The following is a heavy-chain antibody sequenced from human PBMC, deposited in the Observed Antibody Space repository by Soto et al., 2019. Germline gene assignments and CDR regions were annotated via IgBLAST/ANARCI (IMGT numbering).Heavy chain of an antibody. CDR2: IMPVFRTP. CDR3: ARDTDRPQLGGNYYYILDV. CDR1: GGTFRTAA. J-gene: IGHJ6*02. D-gene: IGHD2-8*02. V-gene: IGHV1-69*12. Sequence: QVQLEQYGAEVKKPGSSVKVSCKASGGTFRTAAISWVRQAPGQGLEWMGGIMPVFRTPDYAQKFQGRVTITADESTNTAYMELSGLRSDDTAVYYCARDTDRPQLGGNYYYILDVWGQGTTITVSS.